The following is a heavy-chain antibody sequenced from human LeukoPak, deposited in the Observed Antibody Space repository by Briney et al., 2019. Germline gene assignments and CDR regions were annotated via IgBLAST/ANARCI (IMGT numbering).Heavy chain of an antibody. CDR2: VSVEGIGR. Sequence: GRSLRLSCAAYGFTFSSYTMYWLRQAPGKGLEWVASVSVEGIGRYFPGSVEGRFTISRDNSKNTVYLQMNNVRIEDTAVYFCATVSKVDFDYWGQGTLVTVSS. CDR1: GFTFSSYT. CDR3: ATVSKVDFDY. J-gene: IGHJ4*02. V-gene: IGHV3-30*04. D-gene: IGHD5-12*01.